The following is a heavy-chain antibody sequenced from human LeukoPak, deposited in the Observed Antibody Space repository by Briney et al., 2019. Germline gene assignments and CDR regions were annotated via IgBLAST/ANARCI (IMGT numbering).Heavy chain of an antibody. D-gene: IGHD2-21*02. J-gene: IGHJ4*02. Sequence: GASVKVSCKASGYTFTSYGISWVRQAPGQGLEWMGWISAYNGNTNYAQKLQGRVTMTTDTSTSTAYMELRSLRSDDTAVYYCARARAYCGGDCYSGDYWGQGTLVTVSS. V-gene: IGHV1-18*01. CDR2: ISAYNGNT. CDR1: GYTFTSYG. CDR3: ARARAYCGGDCYSGDY.